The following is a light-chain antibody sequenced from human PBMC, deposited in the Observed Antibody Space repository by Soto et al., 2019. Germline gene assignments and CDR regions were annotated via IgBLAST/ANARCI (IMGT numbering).Light chain of an antibody. CDR1: ELGDKN. CDR2: QNN. Sequence: SYELTQPPSVSVSPGQRASITCSGDELGDKNACWYQQKAGQSPVLVIYQNNKRPSGIPERFSGSNSENTATLTISGTQAMDEADYYCQAWDSTTSVVFGGGTKVTVL. V-gene: IGLV3-1*01. J-gene: IGLJ2*01. CDR3: QAWDSTTSVV.